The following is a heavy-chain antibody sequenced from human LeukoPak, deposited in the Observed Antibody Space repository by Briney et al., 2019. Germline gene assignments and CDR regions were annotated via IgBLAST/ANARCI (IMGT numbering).Heavy chain of an antibody. D-gene: IGHD3-22*01. CDR1: GFTFSSYA. V-gene: IGHV3-30-3*01. Sequence: GGSLRLSCAASGFTFSSYAMHWVRQAPGKGLEWVAVISYDGSNKYYADSVKGRFTISRDYSKNTLYLQMNSLRAEDTAVYYCARAGPMIVVVFDYWGQGTLVTVSS. CDR3: ARAGPMIVVVFDY. CDR2: ISYDGSNK. J-gene: IGHJ4*02.